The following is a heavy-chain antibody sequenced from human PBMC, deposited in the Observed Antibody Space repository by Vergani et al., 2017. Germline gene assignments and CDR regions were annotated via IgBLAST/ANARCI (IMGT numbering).Heavy chain of an antibody. V-gene: IGHV3-23*04. Sequence: EVQLVESGGGLVKPGGSLRLSCAASGFTFSSYAMSWVRQAPGKGLEWVSAISGSGGSTYFADSVKGRFTISRDNSKNTLYLQMNSLRAEDTAVYYCAKVGEQVRLYGMDVWGQGTTVTVSS. CDR1: GFTFSSYA. CDR2: ISGSGGST. J-gene: IGHJ6*02. CDR3: AKVGEQVRLYGMDV. D-gene: IGHD4-17*01.